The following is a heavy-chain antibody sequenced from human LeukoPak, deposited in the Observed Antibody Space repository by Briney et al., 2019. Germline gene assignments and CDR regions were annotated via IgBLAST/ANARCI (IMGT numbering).Heavy chain of an antibody. D-gene: IGHD6-13*01. J-gene: IGHJ4*02. CDR1: GDSVSSDIGA. Sequence: HSQTLSLTCAISGDSVSSDIGAWNWIRQSPSRGLEWLGRTYYRSKWYNDYAVSVKSRITINPDTSKNQFSLQLNSVTPEDTAVYYCAREGAGLPYWGQGTLVTVSS. V-gene: IGHV6-1*01. CDR3: AREGAGLPY. CDR2: TYYRSKWYN.